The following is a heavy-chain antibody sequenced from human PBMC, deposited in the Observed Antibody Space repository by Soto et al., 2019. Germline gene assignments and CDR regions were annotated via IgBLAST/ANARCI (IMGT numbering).Heavy chain of an antibody. CDR2: INHSGNT. J-gene: IGHJ6*02. D-gene: IGHD3-22*01. Sequence: QVQLQQWGAGLLKPSATLSLTCAVDGGSFRGYYWRGIRQPPVEQLEWLGEINHSGNTNYNPSPKSGATISVDKSKDQFSWSRSAVDVTNTAVYYFARHTNDGSGYYSYYYGMDVWGQGTTVTVSS. CDR1: GGSFRGYY. CDR3: ARHTNDGSGYYSYYYGMDV. V-gene: IGHV4-34*01.